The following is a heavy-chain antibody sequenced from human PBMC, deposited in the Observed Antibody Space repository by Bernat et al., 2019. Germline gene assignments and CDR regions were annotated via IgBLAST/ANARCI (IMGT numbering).Heavy chain of an antibody. D-gene: IGHD6-6*01. CDR2: INHSGSA. V-gene: IGHV4-34*01. J-gene: IGHJ4*02. CDR1: GGSFRDHH. CDR3: ARGAAPRPMFDS. Sequence: QVELQQWGAGLLKPSETLSLTCAVYGGSFRDHHWSWICQPPGKGLEWIGEINHSGSANQNPSLRSRVTILVDTSKNQFSLKLTSVTAADTAVYYCARGAAPRPMFDSWGRGNLVTVS.